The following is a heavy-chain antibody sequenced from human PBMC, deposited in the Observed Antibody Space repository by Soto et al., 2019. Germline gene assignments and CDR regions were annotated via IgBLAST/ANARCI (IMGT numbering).Heavy chain of an antibody. CDR2: IYYSGST. D-gene: IGHD5-12*01. J-gene: IGHJ6*03. CDR3: ARQAPYGGPPWDYYYMDV. V-gene: IGHV4-59*08. CDR1: GGYIRSYY. Sequence: SEMHPLTYTVCGGYIRSYYWSWIRQPTGKGLEWIGYIYYSGSTNYNPSLKSRVTISVDTSKNQFSLKLSSVTAADTAVYYCARQAPYGGPPWDYYYMDVWGKGTTVTVSS.